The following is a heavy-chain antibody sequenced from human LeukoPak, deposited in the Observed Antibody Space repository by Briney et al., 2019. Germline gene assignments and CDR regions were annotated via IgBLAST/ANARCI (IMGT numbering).Heavy chain of an antibody. Sequence: ASVKASCKASGYDFTSYYMHWLRQAPGQGLEWMAIISPSSGSTSSAQKFQGRLSMTRDTSTSTVYMELGSLRSEDTAVYYCARGSSTAVVILDPYYFDSWGQGTLVTVSS. J-gene: IGHJ4*02. V-gene: IGHV1-46*01. CDR1: GYDFTSYY. CDR3: ARGSSTAVVILDPYYFDS. D-gene: IGHD3-22*01. CDR2: ISPSSGST.